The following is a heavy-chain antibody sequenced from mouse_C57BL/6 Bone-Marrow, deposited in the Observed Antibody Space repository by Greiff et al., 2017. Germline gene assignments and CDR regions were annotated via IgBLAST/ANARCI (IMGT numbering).Heavy chain of an antibody. CDR1: GYTFPSYW. V-gene: IGHV1-55*01. J-gene: IGHJ4*01. Sequence: QVQLQQPGAELVKPGASVKMSCKASGYTFPSYWITWVKQRPGQGLEWIGDIYPGSGSTNYNEKFKSTATLTVDTSSSTAYMQRSSLTSEDSAVYYCARRKAMDEWGQGTSGTVSS. CDR3: ARRKAMDE. CDR2: IYPGSGST.